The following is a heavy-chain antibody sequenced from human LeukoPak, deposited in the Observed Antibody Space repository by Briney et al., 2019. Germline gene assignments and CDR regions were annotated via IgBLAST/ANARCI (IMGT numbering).Heavy chain of an antibody. Sequence: GGSLRLFRAASGFTFSSYAMSWVRHAPGKGLEWVSAISGSGGSTYYADSVKGRFTISRDNSKNTLYLQMNSLRAEDTAVYYCAAAGTFISYFDYWGQGTLVTVSS. CDR3: AAAGTFISYFDY. J-gene: IGHJ4*02. V-gene: IGHV3-23*01. D-gene: IGHD6-13*01. CDR1: GFTFSSYA. CDR2: ISGSGGST.